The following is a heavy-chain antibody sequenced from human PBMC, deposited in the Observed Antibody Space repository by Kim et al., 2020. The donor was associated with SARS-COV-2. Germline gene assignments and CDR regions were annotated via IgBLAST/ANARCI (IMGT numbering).Heavy chain of an antibody. Sequence: AASVRARFTISRDDSKNSLYLQMNSLKTEDTAVYYCTRGYSGVQTYAFDIWGQGTMVTVSS. V-gene: IGHV3-72*01. J-gene: IGHJ3*02. CDR3: TRGYSGVQTYAFDI. D-gene: IGHD1-26*01.